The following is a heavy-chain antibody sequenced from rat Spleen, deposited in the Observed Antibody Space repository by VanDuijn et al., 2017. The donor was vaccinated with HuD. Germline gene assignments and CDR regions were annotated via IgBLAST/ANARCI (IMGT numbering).Heavy chain of an antibody. J-gene: IGHJ2*01. D-gene: IGHD1-11*01. V-gene: IGHV5-31*01. CDR3: TRLDYGGSYFDY. CDR2: ITPGGDNS. CDR1: GFTFNNYW. Sequence: EVQLVESGGGLVQPGRSLKLSCVASGFTFNNYWMSWIRQAPGKGLEWVASITPGGDNSYYRDSVKGRFTISRDDAKSTLYLQMDSLRSEDTATYYCTRLDYGGSYFDYWGQGVMVTVSS.